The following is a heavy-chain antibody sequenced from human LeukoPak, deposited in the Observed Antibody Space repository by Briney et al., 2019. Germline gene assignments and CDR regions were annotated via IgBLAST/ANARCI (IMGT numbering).Heavy chain of an antibody. Sequence: ASETLSLTCTVSGGSISSYYWSWIRQPPGKGLEWIGYIYYSGSTNYNPSLKSRVTISVDTSKNQFSLKLSSVTAADTAVYYCARGGGSSGSWDYFDYWGQGTLVTVSS. CDR3: ARGGGSSGSWDYFDY. CDR1: GGSISSYY. V-gene: IGHV4-59*01. CDR2: IYYSGST. D-gene: IGHD6-19*01. J-gene: IGHJ4*02.